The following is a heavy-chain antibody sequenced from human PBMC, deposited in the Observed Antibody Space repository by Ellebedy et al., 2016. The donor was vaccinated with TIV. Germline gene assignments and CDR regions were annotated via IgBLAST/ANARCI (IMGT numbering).Heavy chain of an antibody. V-gene: IGHV4-39*01. CDR3: ARRVVPAAINANWFDP. CDR2: IYYSGST. J-gene: IGHJ5*02. CDR1: GGSISSSSYY. D-gene: IGHD2-2*01. Sequence: SETLSLTXTVSGGSISSSSYYWGWIRQPPGKGLEWIGSIYYSGSTYYNPSLKSRVTISVDTSKNQFSLKLSSVTAADTAVYYCARRVVPAAINANWFDPWGQGTLVTASS.